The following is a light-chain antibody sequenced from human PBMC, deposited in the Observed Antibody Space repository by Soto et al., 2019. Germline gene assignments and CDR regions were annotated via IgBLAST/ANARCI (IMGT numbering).Light chain of an antibody. V-gene: IGLV1-40*01. CDR3: QSYDISLSGYV. J-gene: IGLJ1*01. CDR2: DNN. CDR1: SSNIGAGFD. Sequence: QSVLTQPPSVSGAPGQRVTISCTGSSSNIGAGFDVHWYQHLPGTAPKLLIYDNNDRPSGVPDRFSGSKSGTSASLAVTGLQAEDEADYYCQSYDISLSGYVFGSGTKLTVL.